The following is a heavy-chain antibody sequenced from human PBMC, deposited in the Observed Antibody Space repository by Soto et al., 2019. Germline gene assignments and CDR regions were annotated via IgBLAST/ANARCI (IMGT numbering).Heavy chain of an antibody. CDR2: ISTYNDNI. CDR1: GYTFTSYS. J-gene: IGHJ4*02. V-gene: IGHV1-18*01. Sequence: QVQLVQSGAKVKKPGASVKVSCKASGYTFTSYSITWVRQAPGQGLEWMGWISTYNDNIKYAQKFQGRVTMATDTSTTTAYMELRSLRSDDTAVYYCARRNDYGDYLGQGTLVTVSS. CDR3: ARRNDYGDY.